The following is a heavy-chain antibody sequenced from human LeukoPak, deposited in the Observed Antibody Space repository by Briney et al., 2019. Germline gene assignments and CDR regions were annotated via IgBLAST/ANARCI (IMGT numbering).Heavy chain of an antibody. CDR3: ARGSGSYTFDY. D-gene: IGHD1-26*01. CDR1: GGTFSSYA. CDR2: IIPIFGTA. V-gene: IGHV1-69*05. Sequence: EASVKVSCKASGGTFSSYAISWVRQAPGQGLEWMGGIIPIFGTANYAQKFQGRVTITTDESTSTAYMELSSLRSEDAAVYYCARGSGSYTFDYWGQGALVTVSS. J-gene: IGHJ4*02.